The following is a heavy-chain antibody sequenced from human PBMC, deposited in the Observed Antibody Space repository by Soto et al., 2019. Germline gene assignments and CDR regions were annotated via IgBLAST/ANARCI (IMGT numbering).Heavy chain of an antibody. Sequence: PSETLSLTCAVYGGSFSGYYWSWIRQPPGKGLEWIGEINHSGSTNYNPSLKSRVTISVDTSKNQFSLKLSSVTAADTAVYYCARGQFRYSSFYYYYGMDVWGQGTTVTVSS. J-gene: IGHJ6*02. V-gene: IGHV4-34*01. CDR1: GGSFSGYY. CDR3: ARGQFRYSSFYYYYGMDV. CDR2: INHSGST. D-gene: IGHD6-13*01.